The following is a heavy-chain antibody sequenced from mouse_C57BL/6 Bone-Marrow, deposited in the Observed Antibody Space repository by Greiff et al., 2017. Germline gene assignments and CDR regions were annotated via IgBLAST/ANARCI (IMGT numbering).Heavy chain of an antibody. D-gene: IGHD2-14*01. CDR1: GFTFSDYY. CDR2: ISNGGGST. V-gene: IGHV5-12*01. Sequence: EVMLVESGGGLVQPGGSLKLSCAASGFTFSDYYMYWVRQTPEKRLEWVAYISNGGGSTYYPDTVKGRFTISRDNAKNTLYLQMSRLKSEDTAMYYCARHVPYRGFAYWGQGTLVTVSA. CDR3: ARHVPYRGFAY. J-gene: IGHJ3*01.